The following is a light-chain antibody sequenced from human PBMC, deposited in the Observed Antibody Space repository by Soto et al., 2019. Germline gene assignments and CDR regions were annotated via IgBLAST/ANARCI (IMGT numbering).Light chain of an antibody. CDR1: QSISSY. V-gene: IGKV1-39*01. CDR3: QQRYSTPLT. J-gene: IGKJ1*01. Sequence: PMPQSQSSLSASAGARVTITCRASQSISSYLNWYQQKPGKAPKLLIYAASSLQSGVPSRLRGSGSGTDFTLTISSLQPEDGATDDGQQRYSTPLTFGQGTKVDIK. CDR2: AAS.